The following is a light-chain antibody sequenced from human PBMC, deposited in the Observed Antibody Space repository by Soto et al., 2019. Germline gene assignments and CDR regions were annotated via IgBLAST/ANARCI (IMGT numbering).Light chain of an antibody. CDR2: AAS. CDR1: QGISSY. J-gene: IGKJ5*01. Sequence: AIRMTQSPSSFSASTGDRVTITCRASQGISSYLAWYQQKPGKAPKLLIYAASTLQSGVPSRFSGSGSGTDFTLTISGLQSEDFATYYCQQYYSYPRITFGQGTRLEIK. V-gene: IGKV1-8*01. CDR3: QQYYSYPRIT.